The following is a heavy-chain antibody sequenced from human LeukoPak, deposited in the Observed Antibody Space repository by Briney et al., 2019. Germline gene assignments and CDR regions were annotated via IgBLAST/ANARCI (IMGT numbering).Heavy chain of an antibody. CDR1: GFTFSSYS. Sequence: GGSLRLSCAASGFTFSSYSMNWVRQAPGKGLEWVSSISSSSSYIYFADSIKGRFTISRDNAKRSLYLQMNSLRAEDTAVYYCARGEWSSSPFDYWGQGTLVTVSS. CDR2: ISSSSSYI. J-gene: IGHJ4*02. D-gene: IGHD6-6*01. V-gene: IGHV3-21*01. CDR3: ARGEWSSSPFDY.